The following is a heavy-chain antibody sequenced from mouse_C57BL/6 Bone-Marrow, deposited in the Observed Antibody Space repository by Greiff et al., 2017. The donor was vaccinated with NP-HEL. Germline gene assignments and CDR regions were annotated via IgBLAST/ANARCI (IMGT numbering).Heavy chain of an antibody. V-gene: IGHV1-4*01. CDR2: INPSRGYT. CDR3: ARRSLLLDWYCDV. Sequence: QVQLQQSGAELARPGASVKMSCKASGYTFTSYTMHWVKQRPGQGLEWIGYINPSRGYTKYNQKFKDKATLTADKSSSTAYMQLSSLTSEDSAVYYCARRSLLLDWYCDVWGTGTTVTVSS. D-gene: IGHD1-1*01. CDR1: GYTFTSYT. J-gene: IGHJ1*03.